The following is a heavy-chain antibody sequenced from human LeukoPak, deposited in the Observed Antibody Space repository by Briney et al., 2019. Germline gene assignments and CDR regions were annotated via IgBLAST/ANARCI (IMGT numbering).Heavy chain of an antibody. D-gene: IGHD6-13*01. V-gene: IGHV3-9*01. CDR1: GFTFDDYA. J-gene: IGHJ4*02. CDR3: ASWSPWIAAAGAGVY. CDR2: ISWNSGSI. Sequence: TGGSLRLSCAASGFTFDDYAMHWVRQAPGKGLEWVSGISWNSGSIGYADSVKGRFTISRDNSKNTLYLQMNSLRAEDTAVYYCASWSPWIAAAGAGVYWGQGTLVTVSS.